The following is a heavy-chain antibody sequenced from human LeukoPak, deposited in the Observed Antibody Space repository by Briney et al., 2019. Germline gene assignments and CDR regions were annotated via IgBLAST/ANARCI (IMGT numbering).Heavy chain of an antibody. CDR2: IYTSIYTSGST. D-gene: IGHD3-10*01. J-gene: IGHJ5*02. CDR1: GGSINSYY. V-gene: IGHV4-4*07. CDR3: ARETYNDGFDP. Sequence: SETLSLTCTVSGGSINSYYWSWFRQPAGKGLEWIGRIYTSIYTSGSTNYNPSLKGRVTMSVDTSKNQFSLKLSSVTAADTAVYFCARETYNDGFDPWGQGTLVTVSS.